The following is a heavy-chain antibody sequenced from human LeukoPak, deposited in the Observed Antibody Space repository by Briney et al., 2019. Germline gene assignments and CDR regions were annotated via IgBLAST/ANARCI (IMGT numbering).Heavy chain of an antibody. J-gene: IGHJ1*01. Sequence: KAGGSLRLSCTASGFTFSNAWMSWVRQAPGKGLEWVAHINPDGRDTYYVDSVKGRFTISRDNAQNSMYLQMNSLRVEDTAVYYCTSWGDTTAEYFQRWGQGTLVTVSS. D-gene: IGHD2-21*02. CDR3: TSWGDTTAEYFQR. CDR2: INPDGRDT. V-gene: IGHV3-7*01. CDR1: GFTFSNAW.